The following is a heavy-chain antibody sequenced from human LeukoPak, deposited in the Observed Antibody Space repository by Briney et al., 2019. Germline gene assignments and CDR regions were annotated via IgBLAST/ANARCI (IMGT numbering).Heavy chain of an antibody. Sequence: ASVKVSSKASGFTCTSYGISWVRQAPGQGLEWMGWISAYNGNTNYAQKLQGRVTITRNTSISTAYMELSSLRSEDTAVYYCARGRGYSYGFLYYYYYMDVWGKGTTVTVSS. CDR2: ISAYNGNT. J-gene: IGHJ6*03. CDR1: GFTCTSYG. D-gene: IGHD5-18*01. CDR3: ARGRGYSYGFLYYYYYMDV. V-gene: IGHV1-18*01.